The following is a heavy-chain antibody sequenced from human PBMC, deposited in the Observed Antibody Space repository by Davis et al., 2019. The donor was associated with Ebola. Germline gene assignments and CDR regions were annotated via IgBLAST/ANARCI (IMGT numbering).Heavy chain of an antibody. J-gene: IGHJ6*02. D-gene: IGHD4-17*01. CDR2: INAGNGNT. CDR1: GYTFTRFA. V-gene: IGHV1-3*01. Sequence: AASVKVSCKASGYTFTRFAIHWVRQAPGQRLEWMGWINAGNGNTIYSQNFQGRVTIIRDTSASTVYMELSSLRSEDTAVYYCAGNSVTTRLDYYGMDVWGQGTTVTVSS. CDR3: AGNSVTTRLDYYGMDV.